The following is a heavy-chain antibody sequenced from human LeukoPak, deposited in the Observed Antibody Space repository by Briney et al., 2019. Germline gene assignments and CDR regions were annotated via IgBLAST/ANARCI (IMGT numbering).Heavy chain of an antibody. CDR2: ISSSSSYI. CDR1: GFTFSSYS. D-gene: IGHD6-19*01. Sequence: PGGSLRLSCAASGFTFSSYSMNWVRQAPGKGLEWVSSISSSSSYIYYADSVKGRFTISRDNSKNTLYLQMNSLRGEDTAVYYCARGHIAVAGFYGAGPSDYWGQGTLVTVSS. CDR3: ARGHIAVAGFYGAGPSDY. V-gene: IGHV3-21*04. J-gene: IGHJ4*02.